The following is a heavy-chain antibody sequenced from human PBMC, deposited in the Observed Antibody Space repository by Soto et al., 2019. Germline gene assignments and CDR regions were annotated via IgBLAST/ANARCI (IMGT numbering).Heavy chain of an antibody. V-gene: IGHV3-11*06. J-gene: IGHJ4*02. CDR2: ISSSAYT. CDR1: GFPFSDYY. Sequence: SLRLSCAASGFPFSDYYMSWIRQAPGEGLEWISYISSSAYTIYADSVKGRFTISRDNAKNSLFLQMTSLRVEDTAVYYCARNFDSGGYYSDYWGQGTLVTVSS. D-gene: IGHD3-22*01. CDR3: ARNFDSGGYYSDY.